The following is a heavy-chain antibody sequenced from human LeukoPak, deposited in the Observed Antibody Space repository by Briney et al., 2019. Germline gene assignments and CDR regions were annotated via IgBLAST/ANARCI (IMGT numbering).Heavy chain of an antibody. CDR3: ARDRLYSSSSEDY. CDR2: IYSGGST. CDR1: GFTVSSNY. Sequence: GGSLRLSCAASGFTVSSNYMSWVRQAPGKGLEWVSVIYSGGSTYYADSVRGRFTISRDNSKNTLYLQMNSLRAEDTAVYYCARDRLYSSSSEDYWGQGILVTVSS. D-gene: IGHD6-6*01. V-gene: IGHV3-53*01. J-gene: IGHJ4*02.